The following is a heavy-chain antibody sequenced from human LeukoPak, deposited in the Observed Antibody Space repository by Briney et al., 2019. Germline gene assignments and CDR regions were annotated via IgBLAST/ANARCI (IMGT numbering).Heavy chain of an antibody. CDR2: INSYNGKT. D-gene: IGHD4-17*01. CDR3: ARGSYFDYGGFDF. CDR1: NYTFTRYG. J-gene: IGHJ5*01. Sequence: GASVKVSCKASNYTFTRYGISWVRQAPGQGLEWMGWINSYNGKTNYAQKLQGRVTVTTDTSTSTAYMELRNLRSDDTAVYYCARGSYFDYGGFDFWGQGTLVTVSS. V-gene: IGHV1-18*01.